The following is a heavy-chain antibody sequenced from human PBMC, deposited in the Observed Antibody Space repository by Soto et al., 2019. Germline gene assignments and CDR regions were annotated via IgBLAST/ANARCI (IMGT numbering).Heavy chain of an antibody. Sequence: QAHLVESGGGLVKPGGSLRLSCAASGFPFSEYYMSWIRQAPGAGLEWISYMSSSSQTIYYVDSVKGRFTVSRDNAKNVLYLQINSLRVEDTSMYYCASGLTPFASWGQGTLVTVSS. D-gene: IGHD1-20*01. CDR2: MSSSSQTI. CDR3: ASGLTPFAS. CDR1: GFPFSEYY. J-gene: IGHJ4*02. V-gene: IGHV3-11*01.